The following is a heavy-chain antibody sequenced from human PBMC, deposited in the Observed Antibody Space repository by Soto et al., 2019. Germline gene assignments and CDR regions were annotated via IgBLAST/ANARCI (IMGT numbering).Heavy chain of an antibody. Sequence: QVQLVESGGGVVQPGRSLRLSCAASGFTFSSYAMHWVRQAPGKGLEWVAVISYDGSNKYYADSVKGRFTISRDNSKSTLYLQMNSLRAEDTAVYYCARASPYAEMVRGVIGRNWFDPWGQGTLVTVSS. J-gene: IGHJ5*02. CDR1: GFTFSSYA. D-gene: IGHD3-10*01. V-gene: IGHV3-30-3*01. CDR2: ISYDGSNK. CDR3: ARASPYAEMVRGVIGRNWFDP.